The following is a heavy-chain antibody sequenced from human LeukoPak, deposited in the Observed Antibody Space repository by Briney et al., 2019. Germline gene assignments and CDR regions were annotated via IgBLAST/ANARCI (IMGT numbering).Heavy chain of an antibody. V-gene: IGHV3-30-3*01. D-gene: IGHD3-16*01. Sequence: GGSLRLSCAASGITFSSYAMHWVRRAPGKGLEWVAVISYDGSDKYYTDSVKGRFTISRDNSENTLYLQMNSLRSDDTAVYFCAGGSYVWRYLDYWGQGTLVTVSS. CDR2: ISYDGSDK. CDR1: GITFSSYA. J-gene: IGHJ4*02. CDR3: AGGSYVWRYLDY.